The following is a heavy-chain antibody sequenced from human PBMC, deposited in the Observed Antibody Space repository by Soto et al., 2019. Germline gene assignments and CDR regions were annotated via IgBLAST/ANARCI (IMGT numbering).Heavy chain of an antibody. V-gene: IGHV1-8*01. CDR3: AREAEDSSGYYEDY. D-gene: IGHD3-22*01. CDR2: MNPNSGNT. J-gene: IGHJ4*02. Sequence: GASVKVSCKASGYTFTSYDINWVRQATGQGLEWMGWMNPNSGNTGYAQKFQGRVTMTRNTSISTAYMELSSLRSEDTAVYYCAREAEDSSGYYEDYWGQGTLVTVSS. CDR1: GYTFTSYD.